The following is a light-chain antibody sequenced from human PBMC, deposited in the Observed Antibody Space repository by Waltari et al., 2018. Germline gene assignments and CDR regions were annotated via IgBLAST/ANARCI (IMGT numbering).Light chain of an antibody. CDR1: IPNLETNY. CDR3: ASWDDSLSVGV. J-gene: IGLJ3*02. Sequence: QSVLTQPPSASGTPGQRVTISCSGSIPNLETNYVYWYQQFPGTAPKLLIQRNNQRPSGVPDRFSGSKSGTSASLAISGLRSEDEADYYCASWDDSLSVGVFGGGTKLTVL. V-gene: IGLV1-47*01. CDR2: RNN.